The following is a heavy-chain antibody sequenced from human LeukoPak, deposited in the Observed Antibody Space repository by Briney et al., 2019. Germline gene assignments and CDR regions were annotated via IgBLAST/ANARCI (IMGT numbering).Heavy chain of an antibody. D-gene: IGHD3-22*01. CDR1: GFSFSIYA. CDR3: ARANYYDTSGFDY. Sequence: PGGSLRLSCAASGFSFSIYAMIWVRQAPGKGPEWVSVISGNGGHIDYADSVKGRFTISRDNAKNSLYLQMNSLRAEDTAVYYCARANYYDTSGFDYWGQGTLVTVSS. CDR2: ISGNGGHI. V-gene: IGHV3-48*03. J-gene: IGHJ4*02.